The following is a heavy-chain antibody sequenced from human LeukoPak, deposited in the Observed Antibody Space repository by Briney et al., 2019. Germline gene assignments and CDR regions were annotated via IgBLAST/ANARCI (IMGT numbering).Heavy chain of an antibody. V-gene: IGHV3-9*01. D-gene: IGHD6-13*01. CDR3: AKDRAAAGTNWFDP. J-gene: IGHJ5*02. CDR2: ISWNSGSI. Sequence: GGSLRLSCAASGFTFDDYAMHWVRQAPGKGLEWVSGISWNSGSIGYADSVKGRFTISRDNAKNSLYLQMNSLRAEDTALYYCAKDRAAAGTNWFDPWGQGTLVNVSS. CDR1: GFTFDDYA.